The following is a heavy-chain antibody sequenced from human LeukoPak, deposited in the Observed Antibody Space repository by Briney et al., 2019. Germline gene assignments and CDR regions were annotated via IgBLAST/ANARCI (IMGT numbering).Heavy chain of an antibody. CDR1: GFTSSNYG. J-gene: IGHJ4*02. CDR2: LRHNGGRE. V-gene: IGHV3-30*02. D-gene: IGHD2-21*01. Sequence: GGSLRLSCEASGFTSSNYGMHWVRQAPGKGLEWVAFLRHNGGREYYVDSVRGRFTISRGNSKNTLYLEMNSLRVEDTAVYYCAKADIVSVSSALEYWGQGTLVSVSS. CDR3: AKADIVSVSSALEY.